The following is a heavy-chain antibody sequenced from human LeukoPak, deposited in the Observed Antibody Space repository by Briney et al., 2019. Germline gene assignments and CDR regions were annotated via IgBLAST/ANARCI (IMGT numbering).Heavy chain of an antibody. CDR3: VTGMGYYFDY. Sequence: SETLSLTCTVSGYSISSGYYWGWIRQPPGKGLECIGTMYHSGSTFYNPSLKSRVTISVDTSKNQFSLKLSSVTAADTAVYYCVTGMGYYFDYWGQGTLVTVSS. CDR2: MYHSGST. CDR1: GYSISSGYY. V-gene: IGHV4-38-2*02. J-gene: IGHJ4*02. D-gene: IGHD1-14*01.